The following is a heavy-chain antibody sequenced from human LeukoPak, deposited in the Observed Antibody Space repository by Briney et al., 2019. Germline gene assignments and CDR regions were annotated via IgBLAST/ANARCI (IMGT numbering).Heavy chain of an antibody. CDR3: ARSRYDSSGYSDY. Sequence: SVKVSCKASGGTFSSYAISWVRQAPGQGLEWMGRIIPILGIANYAQKFQGRVTITADKSTSTAYMELSSLRSEDTAVYYCARSRYDSSGYSDYWGQGTLVTVSS. V-gene: IGHV1-69*04. CDR1: GGTFSSYA. D-gene: IGHD3-22*01. CDR2: IIPILGIA. J-gene: IGHJ4*02.